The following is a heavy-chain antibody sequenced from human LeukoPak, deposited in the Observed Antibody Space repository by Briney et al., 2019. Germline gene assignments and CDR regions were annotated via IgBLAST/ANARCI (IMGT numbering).Heavy chain of an antibody. V-gene: IGHV4-59*11. CDR1: GGSISSHY. CDR2: IYYSVST. Sequence: SETLSLTCTVSGGSISSHYWSWIRQPPGKGLEWIGYIYYSVSTNYNPSLKSRVTLSVDKSKNQFSLKLSSVTAADTAVYYCARLLDDSSGFPHPNFDCWGQGTLVTVSS. J-gene: IGHJ4*02. D-gene: IGHD3-22*01. CDR3: ARLLDDSSGFPHPNFDC.